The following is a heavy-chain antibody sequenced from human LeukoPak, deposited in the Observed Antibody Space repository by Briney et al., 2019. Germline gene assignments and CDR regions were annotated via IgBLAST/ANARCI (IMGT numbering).Heavy chain of an antibody. J-gene: IGHJ6*03. Sequence: PSETQSLTCTVSGGSISSYYWSWIRQPPGKGLEWIGYTYFSGSTNYNPSLKSRVTISLDTSKNQFSLELTSVTAADTAVYFCARDLPSELRAYYYYYYMDVWGKGTTVTVSS. CDR3: ARDLPSELRAYYYYYYMDV. D-gene: IGHD1-7*01. V-gene: IGHV4-59*01. CDR1: GGSISSYY. CDR2: TYFSGST.